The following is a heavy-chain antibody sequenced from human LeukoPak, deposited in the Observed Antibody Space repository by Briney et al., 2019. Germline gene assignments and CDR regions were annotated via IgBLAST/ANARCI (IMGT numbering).Heavy chain of an antibody. V-gene: IGHV3-48*03. J-gene: IGHJ6*03. CDR3: ARGGCSGGSCYSHYLYYYMDV. CDR2: ISSSGSTI. D-gene: IGHD2-15*01. Sequence: PGGSLRLSCAASGFTFSSYEMNWVRQAPGKGLEWVSYISSSGSTIYYADSVKGRFTISRDNAKNSLYLQMNSLRAEDTALYYCARGGCSGGSCYSHYLYYYMDVWGKGTTVTVSS. CDR1: GFTFSSYE.